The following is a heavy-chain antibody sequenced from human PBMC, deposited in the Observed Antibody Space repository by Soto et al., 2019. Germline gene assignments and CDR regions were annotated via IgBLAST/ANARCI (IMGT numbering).Heavy chain of an antibody. Sequence: LRLSCAASGFTFSSYAMHWVRQVPAGKGLEWVAIIWFDGSKKYYADSVEGRFTIFRDNSKNTLYLQLDSLRAEDTAVYYCARGGINGWSLDYWGQGTLVTVSS. J-gene: IGHJ1*01. CDR3: ARGGINGWSLDY. V-gene: IGHV3-33*08. CDR1: GFTFSSYA. CDR2: IWFDGSKK. D-gene: IGHD6-19*01.